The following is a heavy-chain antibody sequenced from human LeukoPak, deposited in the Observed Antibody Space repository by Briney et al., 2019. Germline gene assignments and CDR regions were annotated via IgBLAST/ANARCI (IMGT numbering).Heavy chain of an antibody. Sequence: SETLSLTCSVSGGSIRSYYWNWIRQPPGKGLEWIGYIYYSGSTNYNPSLKSRVTISVDTSRNQFSLNLSSVTAADTAVYYCASVEYYGSGSYFAFDIWGQGTMVTVSS. J-gene: IGHJ3*02. CDR1: GGSIRSYY. CDR3: ASVEYYGSGSYFAFDI. CDR2: IYYSGST. D-gene: IGHD3-10*01. V-gene: IGHV4-59*01.